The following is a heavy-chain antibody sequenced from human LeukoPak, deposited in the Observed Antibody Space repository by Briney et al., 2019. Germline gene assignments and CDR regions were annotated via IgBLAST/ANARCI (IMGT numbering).Heavy chain of an antibody. V-gene: IGHV4-4*07. CDR3: ARQSDSGGYFEY. CDR2: IYDSGTT. D-gene: IGHD2-15*01. CDR1: GDSINRYL. J-gene: IGHJ4*01. Sequence: SETLSLTCTVSGDSINRYLWTWIRQPAGRGLEWIGRIYDSGTTNCKPSLKSRVSMSVETPKNQFSLRLSSVTAADTAVYYCARQSDSGGYFEYWGQGIRVTVSS.